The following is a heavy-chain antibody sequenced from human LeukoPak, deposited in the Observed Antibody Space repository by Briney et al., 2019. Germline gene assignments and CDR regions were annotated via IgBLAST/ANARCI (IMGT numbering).Heavy chain of an antibody. Sequence: SETLSLTCTVSGGSISSGDYYWSWIRQPPGKGLEWIGYIYYSGSTSYNPSLKSRVTISVDTSKNQFSLKLSSVTAADTAVYYCARAKRTVNVFDIWGQGTIVTVSS. CDR3: ARAKRTVNVFDI. CDR2: IYYSGST. V-gene: IGHV4-30-4*01. J-gene: IGHJ3*02. CDR1: GGSISSGDYY. D-gene: IGHD1-1*01.